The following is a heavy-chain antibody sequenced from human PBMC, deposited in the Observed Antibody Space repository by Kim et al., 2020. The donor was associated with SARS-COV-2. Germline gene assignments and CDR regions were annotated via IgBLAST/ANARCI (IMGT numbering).Heavy chain of an antibody. Sequence: SVKVSCKASGCTFSSYAISWVRQAPGQGLEWMGGIIPIFGTANYAQKFQGRVTITADESTSTAYMELSSLRSEDTAVYYCARDGPCSGYDYGGLLPLCFDYWGQGTLVTVSS. D-gene: IGHD5-12*01. CDR3: ARDGPCSGYDYGGLLPLCFDY. J-gene: IGHJ4*02. V-gene: IGHV1-69*13. CDR2: IIPIFGTA. CDR1: GCTFSSYA.